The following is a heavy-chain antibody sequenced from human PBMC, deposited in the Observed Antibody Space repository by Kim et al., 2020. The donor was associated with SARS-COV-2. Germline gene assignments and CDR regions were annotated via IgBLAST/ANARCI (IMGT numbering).Heavy chain of an antibody. D-gene: IGHD6-19*01. CDR3: AKHLNWGIAVAVGYYYYYGMGV. J-gene: IGHJ6*02. CDR2: ISGSGGST. V-gene: IGHV3-23*01. Sequence: GGSLRLSCAASGFTFSSYAMSWVRQAPGKGLEWVSAISGSGGSTYYADSVKGRFTISRDNSKNTLYLQMNSLRAEDTAVYYCAKHLNWGIAVAVGYYYYYGMGVWGQGTTVTVSS. CDR1: GFTFSSYA.